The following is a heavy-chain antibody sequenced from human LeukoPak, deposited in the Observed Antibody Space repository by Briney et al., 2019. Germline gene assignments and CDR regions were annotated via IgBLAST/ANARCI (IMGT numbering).Heavy chain of an antibody. J-gene: IGHJ6*02. D-gene: IGHD6-6*01. V-gene: IGHV1-2*04. CDR2: INPNSGGT. CDR1: GYTFTGYY. Sequence: ASVKVSCKASGYTFTGYYMHWVRQAPGQGLEWMGWINPNSGGTNYAQKFQGWVTMTRDTSISTAYMELSRLRSDDTAVYYCARRGSSSSPYYYGMDVWGQGTTDTVSS. CDR3: ARRGSSSSPYYYGMDV.